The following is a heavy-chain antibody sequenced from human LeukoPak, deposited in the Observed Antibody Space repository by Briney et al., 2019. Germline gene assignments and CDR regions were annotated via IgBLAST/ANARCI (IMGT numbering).Heavy chain of an antibody. Sequence: PSETLSPTCTVSGGSIRSSYWSWIRQPPGKGLEWIGYIYYSGSTSQNPSLKSRVTISLDTSKNQFSLKLTSVTAADTAVYYCARHEALNWFDPWGQGTLVTVSS. J-gene: IGHJ5*02. CDR3: ARHEALNWFDP. CDR1: GGSIRSSY. V-gene: IGHV4-59*08. CDR2: IYYSGST.